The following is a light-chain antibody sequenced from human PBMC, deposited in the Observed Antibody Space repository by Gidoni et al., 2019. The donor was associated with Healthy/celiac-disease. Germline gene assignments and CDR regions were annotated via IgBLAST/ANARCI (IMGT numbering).Light chain of an antibody. CDR1: QSISSW. CDR3: QQYNSPVT. J-gene: IGKJ2*01. V-gene: IGKV1-5*03. Sequence: SVTITCRASQSISSWLAWYQQKPGKAPKLLFYKASSLESGVPSRFSGSGSGTEFTLTISRLQPDDFATYYCQQYNSPVTFGQGTKLEIK. CDR2: KAS.